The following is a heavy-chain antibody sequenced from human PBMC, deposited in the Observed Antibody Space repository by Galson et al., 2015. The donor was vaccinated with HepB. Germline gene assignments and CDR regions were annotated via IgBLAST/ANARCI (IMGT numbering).Heavy chain of an antibody. J-gene: IGHJ4*02. CDR3: AKDYLPYYDRWGSYSDLYYFDY. CDR2: ISGSGRTT. Sequence: SLRLSCAAYGFTFNYHAMNWVRHAPGKGLEWVASISGSGRTTYYAAPVKGRFTISRDNSLDTVDLPMDSLRVDDTAVYYCAKDYLPYYDRWGSYSDLYYFDYWGQGTLGTVSS. CDR1: GFTFNYHA. V-gene: IGHV3-23*01. D-gene: IGHD3-22*01.